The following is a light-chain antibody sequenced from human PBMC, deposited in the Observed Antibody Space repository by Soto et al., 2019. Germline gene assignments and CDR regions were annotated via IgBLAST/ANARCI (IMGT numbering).Light chain of an antibody. J-gene: IGKJ1*01. Sequence: DIVMNQSPLSLPVTPGEPASISCRSSQSLLQSNGYNYVHWYLQRPGQSPQLLIYMGFNRASGVPDRFSGSGSGTDFTLRISRVEAEDVGVSYCMQALQAPSMFGQMNRVEIK. CDR2: MGF. CDR3: MQALQAPSM. CDR1: QSLLQSNGYNY. V-gene: IGKV2-28*01.